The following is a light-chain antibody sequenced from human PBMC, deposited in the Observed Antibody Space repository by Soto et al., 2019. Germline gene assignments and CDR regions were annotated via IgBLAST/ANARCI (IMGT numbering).Light chain of an antibody. CDR2: GAS. V-gene: IGKV3-20*01. Sequence: EIVLTQSPGTLSLSPGERATLSCRASQSVSSSYLAWYQQKPGQAPRLLIYGASGRATGIPDRFSGSGSGTDFTLTIRRLESEDFAVYYCQQYGSSPPITFGPGTKVDIK. J-gene: IGKJ3*01. CDR3: QQYGSSPPIT. CDR1: QSVSSSY.